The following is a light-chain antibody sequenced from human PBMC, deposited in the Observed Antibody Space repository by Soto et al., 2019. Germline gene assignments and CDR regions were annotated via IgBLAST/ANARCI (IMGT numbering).Light chain of an antibody. CDR2: GAS. J-gene: IGKJ4*01. CDR1: QSVSSY. Sequence: VLTQSPATLSLSPGERATLSCRASQSVSSYLAWYQQKPGQAPRLLIYGASTRATGIPARFSGSGSGTEFTLTISSLQSEDFAVYYCQQYNNWPPLTFGGGTKVDIK. V-gene: IGKV3-15*01. CDR3: QQYNNWPPLT.